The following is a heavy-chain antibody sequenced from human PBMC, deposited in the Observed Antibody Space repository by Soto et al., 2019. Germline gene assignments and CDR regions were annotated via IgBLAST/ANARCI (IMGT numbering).Heavy chain of an antibody. CDR3: ARASSGWYFDY. CDR2: ISYSGST. D-gene: IGHD6-19*01. Sequence: PSETLSLTCTVSGGSISGSSGDYWWSWIRQSPGMGLEWIGYISYSGSTYFGPSLRSRVTLSVDTSKNQFSMTLSSVTASDTALYYCARASSGWYFDYWGQGTLVTVSS. V-gene: IGHV4-30-4*01. CDR1: GGSISGSSGDYW. J-gene: IGHJ4*02.